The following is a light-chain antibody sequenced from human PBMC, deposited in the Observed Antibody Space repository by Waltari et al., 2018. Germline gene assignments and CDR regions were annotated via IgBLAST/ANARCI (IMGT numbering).Light chain of an antibody. J-gene: IGKJ1*01. CDR3: QQYNNWPPWT. Sequence: EIVMTQSPATLSVSPGERATLCCRASQSVSSNLAWYPQKPGQAPRLLIVGASTRATGIPARVSGSGSGTEFTLAISSLQSEDFAVYYCQQYNNWPPWTFGQGTKVEIK. CDR1: QSVSSN. V-gene: IGKV3-15*01. CDR2: GAS.